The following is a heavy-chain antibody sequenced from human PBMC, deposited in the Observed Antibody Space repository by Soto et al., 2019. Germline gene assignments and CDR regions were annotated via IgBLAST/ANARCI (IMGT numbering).Heavy chain of an antibody. J-gene: IGHJ4*02. V-gene: IGHV3-23*01. CDR3: AKSRYADSSGDYYDF. CDR1: GFTFSNYA. D-gene: IGHD3-22*01. Sequence: GSLRLSCAASGFTFSNYAMSWVRQAPGKGLEWVSGIGGRGTSSYYADSVKGRFAISRDNSYNTLFLQLHSLRAEDTAVYYCAKSRYADSSGDYYDFWGQGTRVTVAS. CDR2: IGGRGTSS.